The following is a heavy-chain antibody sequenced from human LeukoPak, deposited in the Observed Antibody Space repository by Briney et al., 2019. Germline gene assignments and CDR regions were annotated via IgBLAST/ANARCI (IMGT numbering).Heavy chain of an antibody. CDR3: ARDYYDSRGEAFDI. J-gene: IGHJ3*02. Sequence: SETLSLTCTVSGDSIGSHYWSWIRQPPGKGLEWIGYIFYVGSTNYNPSLKSRVTISVDTSNNQFSLKLNSVTAADTAVYYCARDYYDSRGEAFDIWGQGTMVTVSS. D-gene: IGHD3-22*01. CDR1: GDSIGSHY. V-gene: IGHV4-59*11. CDR2: IFYVGST.